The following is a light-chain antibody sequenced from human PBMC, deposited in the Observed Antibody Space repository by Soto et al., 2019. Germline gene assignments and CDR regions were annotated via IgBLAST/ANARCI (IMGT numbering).Light chain of an antibody. J-gene: IGLJ1*01. CDR1: SSDVGTYNL. Sequence: QSGLTQPASVYGSPGHSITISCTRASSDVGTYNLVSWYQQHPGKAPKLMIYEVSKRPSGVSNRFSGSKSGNTASLTISGLQAEDEADYYCCSYAGSNTLYVFGTGTKVT. CDR3: CSYAGSNTLYV. V-gene: IGLV2-23*02. CDR2: EVS.